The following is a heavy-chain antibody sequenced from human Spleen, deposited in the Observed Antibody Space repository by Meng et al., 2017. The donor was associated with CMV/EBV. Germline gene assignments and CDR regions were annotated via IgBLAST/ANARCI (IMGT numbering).Heavy chain of an antibody. CDR3: ARGGFWSGQDAFDI. D-gene: IGHD3-3*01. CDR2: INPNSGGT. J-gene: IGHJ3*02. V-gene: IGHV1-2*02. Sequence: ASVKVSCKASGYTFTDYYIHWVRQARGQGLEWMGWINPNSGGTGYAQKFQGTVTMTRDTSITTAYMELSSLRSDGTAVYYCARGGFWSGQDAFDIWGQGTMVTVSS. CDR1: GYTFTDYY.